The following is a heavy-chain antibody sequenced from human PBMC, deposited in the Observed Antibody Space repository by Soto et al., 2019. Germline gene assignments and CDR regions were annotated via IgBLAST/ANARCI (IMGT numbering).Heavy chain of an antibody. V-gene: IGHV3-48*02. J-gene: IGHJ4*02. D-gene: IGHD2-2*02. CDR2: ISSSGNTI. CDR1: GFTFNIYS. Sequence: EVQLVESGGGLVQPGGSLRLSCAASGFTFNIYSMSWVRQAPGKGLEWVSYISSSGNTIYYADSVKGRFTISRDNAKNSLYLQMNSLRDEDTAVYYCTRSPLQYLYQSVHWGQGTLVTVSS. CDR3: TRSPLQYLYQSVH.